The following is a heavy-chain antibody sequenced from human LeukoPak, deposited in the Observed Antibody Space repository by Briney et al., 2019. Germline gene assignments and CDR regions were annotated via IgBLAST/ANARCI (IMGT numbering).Heavy chain of an antibody. CDR3: AKEPYYYDSRGRFDP. CDR1: GFTFSSYG. J-gene: IGHJ5*02. Sequence: GGSLRLSCAASGFTFSSYGMHWVRQAPGKGLEWVAFIRYDGSNKYYADSVKGRFTISRDNSKNTLYLQMNSLRAEDTAVYYCAKEPYYYDSRGRFDPWGQGTLVTVSS. CDR2: IRYDGSNK. V-gene: IGHV3-30*02. D-gene: IGHD3-22*01.